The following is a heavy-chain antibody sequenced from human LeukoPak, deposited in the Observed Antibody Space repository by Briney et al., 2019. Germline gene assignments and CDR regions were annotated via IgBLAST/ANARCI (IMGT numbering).Heavy chain of an antibody. V-gene: IGHV3-23*01. D-gene: IGHD3-16*02. CDR1: GFTFNNYA. CDR3: ARDIELST. CDR2: ISYSGYNA. Sequence: QAGGSLRLSCAASGFTFNNYAMSWVRQAPGKGLDWVSLISYSGYNAYYADSVRGRFTISRDNSKDTLYLHMHSLRAEDTAIYYCARDIELSTWGLGTMVTVSS. J-gene: IGHJ3*01.